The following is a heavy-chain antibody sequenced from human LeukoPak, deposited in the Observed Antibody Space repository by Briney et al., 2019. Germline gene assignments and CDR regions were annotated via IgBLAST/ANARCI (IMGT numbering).Heavy chain of an antibody. CDR1: GYTFTSYG. Sequence: ASVKVSCKASGYTFTSYGISWVRQAPGQGLEWMGWISAYNGNTSYAQKLQGRVTMTTDTSTSTAYMELRSLRSDDTAVYYCARSPAETWVHYFDYWGQGTLVTVSS. J-gene: IGHJ4*02. D-gene: IGHD1-1*01. V-gene: IGHV1-18*01. CDR3: ARSPAETWVHYFDY. CDR2: ISAYNGNT.